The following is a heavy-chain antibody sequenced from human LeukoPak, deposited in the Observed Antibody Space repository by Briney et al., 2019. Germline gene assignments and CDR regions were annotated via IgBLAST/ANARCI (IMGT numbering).Heavy chain of an antibody. Sequence: KSGESLKISCKGSGYSFTSYWIGWVRQMPGKGLEWMGIIYPGDSDTRYSPSFQGQVTISADKSISTAYLQWSSLKASDTAMYYCARHPLWFGESSTAFDIWGQETMVTVSS. V-gene: IGHV5-51*01. J-gene: IGHJ3*02. CDR1: GYSFTSYW. CDR2: IYPGDSDT. D-gene: IGHD3-10*01. CDR3: ARHPLWFGESSTAFDI.